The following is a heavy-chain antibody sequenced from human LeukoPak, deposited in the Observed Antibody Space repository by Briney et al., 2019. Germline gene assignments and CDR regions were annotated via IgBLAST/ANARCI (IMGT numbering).Heavy chain of an antibody. CDR3: ARHDGSSFIYYVDH. J-gene: IGHJ4*01. CDR1: AFSVSSRA. CDR2: ISNSGYNT. Sequence: GGSLRLSCAASAFSVSSRAMSWVRQAPGKGLEWVSTISNSGYNTWYADSVKGRFTISRDNSQNTLYLQMSSLRAEDTALYFCARHDGSSFIYYVDHWGHGALVTVSS. D-gene: IGHD1-26*01. V-gene: IGHV3-23*01.